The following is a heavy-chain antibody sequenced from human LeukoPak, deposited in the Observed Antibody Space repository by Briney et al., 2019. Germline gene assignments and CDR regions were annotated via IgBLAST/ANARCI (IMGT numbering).Heavy chain of an antibody. V-gene: IGHV1-46*01. CDR2: INPSGGST. CDR1: GYTFTSYY. Sequence: GASVKVSCKASGYTFTSYYMHWVRQAPGQGLEWMGIINPSGGSTSYAQKFQGRVTMTRDTSTSTVYMELSSLRSVDTAVYYCARDPIVVVTNDAFDIWGQGTMVTVSS. CDR3: ARDPIVVVTNDAFDI. J-gene: IGHJ3*02. D-gene: IGHD2-21*02.